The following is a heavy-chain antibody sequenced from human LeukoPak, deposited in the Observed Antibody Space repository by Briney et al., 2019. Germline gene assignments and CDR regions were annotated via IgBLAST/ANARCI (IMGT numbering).Heavy chain of an antibody. D-gene: IGHD1-26*01. CDR1: GFAFSSYG. CDR2: IRYDESNK. Sequence: GSLRLSCAAPGFAFSSYGMHWVRQAPGKGLEWVAFIRYDESNKYYADSVKGRFTISRDNSKNTLYLQLNSLRAEDTAVYYCATASGTYTSTYWGQGTLVTVSS. CDR3: ATASGTYTSTY. V-gene: IGHV3-30*02. J-gene: IGHJ4*02.